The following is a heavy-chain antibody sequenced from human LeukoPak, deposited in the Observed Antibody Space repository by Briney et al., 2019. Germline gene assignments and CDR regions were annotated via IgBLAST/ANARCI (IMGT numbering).Heavy chain of an antibody. V-gene: IGHV3-74*01. CDR1: GFTFTTYW. CDR2: IYNDGSST. CDR3: ARGGLAHAFDL. D-gene: IGHD3/OR15-3a*01. J-gene: IGHJ3*01. Sequence: GGSLRLSCAASGFTFTTYWMHWVRQTAGKGLVWVSRIYNDGSSTIYADSVKGRFTISRDNAKNTVYLQMNNLRAEDTCFYHCARGGLAHAFDLWGQGTMVTVSS.